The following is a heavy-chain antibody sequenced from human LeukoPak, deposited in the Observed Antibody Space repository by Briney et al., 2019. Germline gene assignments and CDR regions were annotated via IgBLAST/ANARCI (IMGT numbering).Heavy chain of an antibody. V-gene: IGHV3-21*01. J-gene: IGHJ6*02. CDR1: GFTFSSYS. D-gene: IGHD3-10*01. CDR3: ARPRGLYYYYGMDV. CDR2: ISTSSSYI. Sequence: GGSLRLSCAASGFTFSSYSMNWVRLAPGKGLEWVSSISTSSSYIYYADSVKGRFTISRDNAKNSLYLQMNSLTAEDTAVYYCARPRGLYYYYGMDVWGQGTTVTVSS.